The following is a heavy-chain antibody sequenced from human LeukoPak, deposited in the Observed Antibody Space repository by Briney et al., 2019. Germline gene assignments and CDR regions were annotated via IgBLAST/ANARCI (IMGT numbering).Heavy chain of an antibody. CDR1: GGSFSGYY. D-gene: IGHD3-16*01. V-gene: IGHV4-34*01. Sequence: SETLSLTCAVYGGSFSGYYWSWIRQPPGKGLEWIGEINHSGSTNYNPSLKSRVTISVDTSKNQFSLKLSSVTAADTAVYYCASGGGRRYWFDPWGQGTLVTVSS. CDR3: ASGGGRRYWFDP. J-gene: IGHJ5*02. CDR2: INHSGST.